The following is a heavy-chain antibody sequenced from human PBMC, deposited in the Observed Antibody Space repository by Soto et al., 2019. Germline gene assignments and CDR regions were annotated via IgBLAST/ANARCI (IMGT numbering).Heavy chain of an antibody. CDR2: ISASNGNT. CDR1: GYTFNKYS. D-gene: IGHD4-17*01. J-gene: IGHJ4*02. V-gene: IGHV1-18*04. Sequence: QGQLVQSGAEVKKPGASVKVSCKASGYTFNKYSISWVRQAPGQGLEWMGWISASNGNTDFAQKFQGRVTMAIDTSTRPAYMELRSLRSDDTAVFYCTRGHGDFAGDFDYWGQGTLVTVSS. CDR3: TRGHGDFAGDFDY.